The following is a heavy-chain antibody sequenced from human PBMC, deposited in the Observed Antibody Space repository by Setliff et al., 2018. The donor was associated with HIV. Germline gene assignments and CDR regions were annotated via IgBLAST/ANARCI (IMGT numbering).Heavy chain of an antibody. D-gene: IGHD2-21*02. CDR1: GGSITSYY. Sequence: SETLSLTCTVSGGSITSYYWRWIRQPPGKGLEWIGLIYTSGRTNYNPSLKSRVKISVDTSKNQFSLDLSSVTAADTAVYYCAKDQKGGSPTDYRDVWGKGTTVTVSS. CDR3: AKDQKGGSPTDYRDV. V-gene: IGHV4-59*01. CDR2: IYTSGRT. J-gene: IGHJ6*03.